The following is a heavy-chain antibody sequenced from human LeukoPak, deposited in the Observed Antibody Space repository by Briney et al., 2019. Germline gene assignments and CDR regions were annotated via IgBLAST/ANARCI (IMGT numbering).Heavy chain of an antibody. CDR2: IYTSGST. J-gene: IGHJ5*02. CDR3: ARESDYNWFDP. CDR1: GGSISSHY. Sequence: SETLSLTCTVSGGSISSHYWSWIRQPAGKGLEWIGRIYTSGSTNYNPSLKSRVTMSVDTSKNQFSLKQSSVTAADTAVYYCARESDYNWFDPWGQGTLVTVSS. V-gene: IGHV4-4*07. D-gene: IGHD2-21*02.